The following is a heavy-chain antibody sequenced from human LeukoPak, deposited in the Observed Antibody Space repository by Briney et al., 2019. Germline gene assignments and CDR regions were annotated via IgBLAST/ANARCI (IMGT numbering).Heavy chain of an antibody. CDR2: ISSSGSTI. CDR3: ARGRDSSSLWGQGYYFDY. CDR1: GFTFSSYE. D-gene: IGHD6-13*01. Sequence: PGGSLRLSCAASGFTFSSYEMNWVRQAPGKGLEWVSYISSSGSTIYYADSVKGRFTISRDNAKNSLYLQMNSLRAEDTAVYYCARGRDSSSLWGQGYYFDYWGQGTLVTVSS. V-gene: IGHV3-48*03. J-gene: IGHJ4*02.